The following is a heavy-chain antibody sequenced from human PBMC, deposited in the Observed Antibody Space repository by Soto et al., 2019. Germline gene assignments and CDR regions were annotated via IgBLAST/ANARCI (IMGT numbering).Heavy chain of an antibody. Sequence: GGSLRLSCVASGVTFSTYGMHWVRQAPGKGLEWVALVSYDGSKKYYADSVKGRFTISRDNSKNTLYLQMNSLRAEDTADYYCAREGDLYYVHGVCPFDYWGQGSLVTVSS. V-gene: IGHV3-33*01. J-gene: IGHJ4*02. CDR3: AREGDLYYVHGVCPFDY. CDR1: GVTFSTYG. D-gene: IGHD2-8*01. CDR2: VSYDGSKK.